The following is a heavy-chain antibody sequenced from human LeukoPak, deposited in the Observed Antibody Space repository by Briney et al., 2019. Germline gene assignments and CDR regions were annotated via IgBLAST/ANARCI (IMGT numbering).Heavy chain of an antibody. J-gene: IGHJ4*02. CDR1: GFTFSSYS. CDR3: ATHSYYYGSGSYPHYLDY. Sequence: PGGSLRLSCAASGFTFSSYSMNWVRQAPGKGLEWVSSISSSSSYIYYAVSVKGRFTISRDNAKNSLYLQMNSLRAEDTALYYCATHSYYYGSGSYPHYLDYWGQGTLVTVSS. D-gene: IGHD3-10*01. V-gene: IGHV3-21*04. CDR2: ISSSSSYI.